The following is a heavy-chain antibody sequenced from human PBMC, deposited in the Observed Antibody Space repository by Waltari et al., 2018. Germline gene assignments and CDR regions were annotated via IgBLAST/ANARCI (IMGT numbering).Heavy chain of an antibody. Sequence: QVQLVQSGAEVKKPGASVKVSCKASGYTFTSYGISWVRQAPGQGLEWIGGIIPIFGTANYAQKFQGRVTITADESTSTAYMELSSLRSEDTAVYYCARGHYYDSRNAFDIWGQGTMVTVSS. CDR1: GYTFTSYG. D-gene: IGHD3-22*01. V-gene: IGHV1-69*13. CDR2: IIPIFGTA. J-gene: IGHJ3*02. CDR3: ARGHYYDSRNAFDI.